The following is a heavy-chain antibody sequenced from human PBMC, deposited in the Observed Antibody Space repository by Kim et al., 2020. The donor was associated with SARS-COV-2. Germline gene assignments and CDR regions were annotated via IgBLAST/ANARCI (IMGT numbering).Heavy chain of an antibody. Sequence: GGSLRLSCAASGFTFSSYSMNWVRQAPGKGLEWVSYISSSSSTIYYADSVKGRFTISRDNAKNSLYLQMNSLRAEDTAVYYCARDLRAFSYYYYGMDVWGQGTTVTVSS. J-gene: IGHJ6*02. V-gene: IGHV3-48*04. CDR3: ARDLRAFSYYYYGMDV. CDR1: GFTFSSYS. CDR2: ISSSSSTI. D-gene: IGHD3-16*01.